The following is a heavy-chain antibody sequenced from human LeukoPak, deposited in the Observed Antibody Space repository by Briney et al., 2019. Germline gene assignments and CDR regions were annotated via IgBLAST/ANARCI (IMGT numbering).Heavy chain of an antibody. CDR3: VRVAGYYYYHMDV. CDR1: GYTFTNYY. CDR2: INPNSGHT. D-gene: IGHD2-15*01. V-gene: IGHV1-2*02. J-gene: IGHJ6*03. Sequence: GASVKVSCKASGYTFTNYYMHWVRQAPGQGLEWMGWINPNSGHTGYPQKFRGRVTMTRDTSINTAYMELTSLTSDDTAVYYCVRVAGYYYYHMDVWGKGTAVSISS.